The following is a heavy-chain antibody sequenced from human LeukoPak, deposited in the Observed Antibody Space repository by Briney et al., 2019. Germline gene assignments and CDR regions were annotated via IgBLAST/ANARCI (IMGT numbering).Heavy chain of an antibody. CDR3: ARDHTKGPMADV. CDR2: INPSGGST. V-gene: IGHV1-46*03. D-gene: IGHD3-10*01. J-gene: IGHJ6*04. CDR1: YY. Sequence: YYMHWVRQAPGQGLEWMGIINPSGGSTSYAQKFQGRVTMTRDTSTSTVYMELSSLRSEDTAVYYCARDHTKGPMADVWGKGTTVTVSS.